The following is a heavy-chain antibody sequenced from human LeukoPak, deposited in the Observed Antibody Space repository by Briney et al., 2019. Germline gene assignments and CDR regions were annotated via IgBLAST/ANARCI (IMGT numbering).Heavy chain of an antibody. V-gene: IGHV1-69*01. D-gene: IGHD3-22*01. Sequence: ASVKVSCKASGGTFSSYATSWVRQAPGQGLEWMGGIIPIFGTANYAQKFQGRVTITADESTSTAYMELSSLRSEDTAVYYCVGGEYYYDSSASDAFDIWGQGTMVTVSS. CDR1: GGTFSSYA. CDR2: IIPIFGTA. CDR3: VGGEYYYDSSASDAFDI. J-gene: IGHJ3*02.